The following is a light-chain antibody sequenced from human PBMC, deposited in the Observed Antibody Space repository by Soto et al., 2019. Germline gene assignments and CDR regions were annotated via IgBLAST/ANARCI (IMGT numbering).Light chain of an antibody. CDR1: QSVLYSSNNKNY. Sequence: DIVMTQSPDSLAVSLGERATINCKSSQSVLYSSNNKNYLAWYQQKPGQPPKLLIYWASTRESGVPDRFSGSGSGTDFTLTISSLQAEDVEVYYCQHYYSTPFTFGPGTKVDIK. V-gene: IGKV4-1*01. J-gene: IGKJ3*01. CDR2: WAS. CDR3: QHYYSTPFT.